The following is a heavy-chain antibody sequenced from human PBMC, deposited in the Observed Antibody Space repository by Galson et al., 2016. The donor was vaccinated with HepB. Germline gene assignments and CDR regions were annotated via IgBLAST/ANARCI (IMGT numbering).Heavy chain of an antibody. CDR2: ISSSSIYI. J-gene: IGHJ4*02. CDR1: GFTFSSYG. V-gene: IGHV3-21*01. CDR3: ANGNHAEYSW. Sequence: SLRLSCAASGFTFSSYGINWVRQAPGKGLEWVSSISSSSIYIYYADSVKGRFTVSRDNAKNSLYLQMNSLRTEDTAVYYCANGNHAEYSWWGQGTLVTVSS. D-gene: IGHD1-14*01.